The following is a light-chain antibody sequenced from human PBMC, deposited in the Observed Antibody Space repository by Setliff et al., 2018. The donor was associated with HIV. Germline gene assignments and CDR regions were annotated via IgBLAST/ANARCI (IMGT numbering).Light chain of an antibody. CDR3: SSYTSSSTLV. J-gene: IGLJ3*02. CDR1: SSNIGANT. Sequence: QSALTQTPSASGTPGQGVTISCSGGSSNIGANTVNWYQQLPGTAPKLLMYSDNQRPSGVPDRFSGSKSGTSASLAISGLQAEDEADYYCSSYTSSSTLVFGGGTKVTVL. V-gene: IGLV1-44*01. CDR2: SDN.